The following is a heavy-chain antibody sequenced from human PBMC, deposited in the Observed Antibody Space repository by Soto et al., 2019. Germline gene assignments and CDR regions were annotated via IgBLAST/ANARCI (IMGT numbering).Heavy chain of an antibody. D-gene: IGHD2-8*01. CDR3: ARVGGVYGDYYGMDV. V-gene: IGHV4-30-2*01. Sequence: SETLSLTCAVSGGSISSGGYSWSWIRQPPGKGLEWIGYIYHSGSTYYNPSLKSRVTISVDRSKNQFSLKLNSVTAADTAVYYCARVGGVYGDYYGMDVWGQGTTVTVSS. CDR2: IYHSGST. CDR1: GGSISSGGYS. J-gene: IGHJ6*02.